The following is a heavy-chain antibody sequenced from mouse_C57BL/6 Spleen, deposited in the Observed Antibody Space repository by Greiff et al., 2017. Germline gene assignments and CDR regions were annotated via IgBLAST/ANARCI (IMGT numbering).Heavy chain of an antibody. J-gene: IGHJ3*01. Sequence: DVKLVESGGGLVQPGGSMKLSCAASGFTFSDAWMDWVRQSPEKGLERVAEIRNKANNHATYYAESVKGRFTISRDVSKSSVYLQMCSLRAEDTGIYSCIRVYYSISMGAYCGEKTLGTVS. D-gene: IGHD2-5*01. V-gene: IGHV6-6*01. CDR2: IRNKANNHAT. CDR3: IRVYYSISMGAY. CDR1: GFTFSDAW.